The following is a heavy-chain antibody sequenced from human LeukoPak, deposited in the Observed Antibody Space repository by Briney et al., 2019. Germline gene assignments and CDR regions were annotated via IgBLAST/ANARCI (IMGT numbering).Heavy chain of an antibody. CDR2: ITSSGGTT. CDR1: GFTFSDYY. J-gene: IGHJ3*01. CDR3: AKDYSRNLDGFYCFEG. Sequence: GGSLRLSCAASGFTFSDYYMSWVRQTPEKGLEWISYITSSGGTTYYADSVKGRFTISRDNAKNSLFLQMNSLRADDTAVYYWAKDYSRNLDGFYCFEGLGQGTLVAVST. V-gene: IGHV3-11*01. D-gene: IGHD3/OR15-3a*01.